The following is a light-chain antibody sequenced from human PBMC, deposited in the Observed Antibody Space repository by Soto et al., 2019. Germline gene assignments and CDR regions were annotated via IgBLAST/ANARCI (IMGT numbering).Light chain of an antibody. J-gene: IGKJ1*01. V-gene: IGKV3-20*01. CDR3: QQYGSSPTWT. CDR1: QSVSSSY. Sequence: VFTQSPGTPSLSPGERAKLSRRASQSVSSSYLAWYQQKPGQAPRLLIYGASSRATGIPDRFSGSGSGTDFTLTISRLEPEDFAVYYCQQYGSSPTWTFGQGTKVDIK. CDR2: GAS.